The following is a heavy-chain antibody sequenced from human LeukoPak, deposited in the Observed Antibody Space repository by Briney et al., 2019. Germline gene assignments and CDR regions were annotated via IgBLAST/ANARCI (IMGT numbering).Heavy chain of an antibody. CDR3: AKDRLTGTFDY. D-gene: IGHD1-14*01. J-gene: IGHJ4*02. Sequence: PGGSLRLSCAASGFIFDNYAMHWVRQAPGKGLEWVAVISYDGSNKYHADSVKGRFTISRDNSKNTLYLQMNSLRAEDTAVYYCAKDRLTGTFDYWGQGTLVTVSS. CDR1: GFIFDNYA. CDR2: ISYDGSNK. V-gene: IGHV3-30*04.